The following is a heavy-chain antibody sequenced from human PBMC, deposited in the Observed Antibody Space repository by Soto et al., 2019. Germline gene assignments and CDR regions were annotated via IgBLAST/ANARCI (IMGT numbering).Heavy chain of an antibody. D-gene: IGHD3-9*01. CDR2: INDRGSI. CDR3: ARESHDILTGPPWVWYFDL. Sequence: QVQLQQWGAGPLRPLETLSLTCGVSGGSFSGYYWGWIRHSPGKGLEWIGEINDRGSINYNPSLKSRVSISVDTSKNHYSLNLRSVTAADTAVYYCARESHDILTGPPWVWYFDLWGRGTLVTVSS. V-gene: IGHV4-34*01. J-gene: IGHJ2*01. CDR1: GGSFSGYY.